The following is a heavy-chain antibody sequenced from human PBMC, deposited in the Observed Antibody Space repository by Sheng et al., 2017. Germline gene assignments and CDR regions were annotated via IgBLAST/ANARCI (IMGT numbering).Heavy chain of an antibody. Sequence: QLQLQESGPGLLKPSETLSLTCAVSGDSISSTLYSWAWIRQPPEKGLEWVGNVYFTGTTYYNTSLKSRVTISLDTSKNQFSLDLSSLTAADTAVYYCARVRVRRISLDVWGQGDHGLRLL. J-gene: IGHJ6*02. CDR1: GDSISSTLYS. V-gene: IGHV4-39*07. CDR3: ARVRVRRISLDV. CDR2: VYFTGTT. D-gene: IGHD3-10*01.